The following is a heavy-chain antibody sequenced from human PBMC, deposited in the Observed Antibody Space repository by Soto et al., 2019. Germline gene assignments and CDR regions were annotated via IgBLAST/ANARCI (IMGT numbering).Heavy chain of an antibody. CDR3: ARDLGIADRPGMDV. J-gene: IGHJ6*02. V-gene: IGHV1-69*13. Sequence: SVKVSCKASGGTFSSYAISWVRQAPGQGLEWMGGIIPIFGTANYAQKFQGRVTITADESTSTAYMELSSLRSEDTAVYYCARDLGIADRPGMDVWGQGTTVTVSS. D-gene: IGHD6-6*01. CDR2: IIPIFGTA. CDR1: GGTFSSYA.